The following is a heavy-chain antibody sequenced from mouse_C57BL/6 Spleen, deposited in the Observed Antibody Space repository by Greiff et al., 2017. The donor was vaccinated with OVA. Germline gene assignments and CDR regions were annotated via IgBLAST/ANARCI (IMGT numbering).Heavy chain of an antibody. V-gene: IGHV1-69*01. CDR1: GYTFTSYW. CDR2: IDPSDSYT. J-gene: IGHJ2*01. CDR3: AINDYGSFFDY. Sequence: QVQLQQPGAELVLPGASVKLSCKASGYTFTSYWMHGVKQRPGQGLEWIGEIDPSDSYTNYNQKFKGKSTLTVDKSSSTAYMQLSSLTSEDSAVYYCAINDYGSFFDYWGQGTTLTVSS. D-gene: IGHD1-1*01.